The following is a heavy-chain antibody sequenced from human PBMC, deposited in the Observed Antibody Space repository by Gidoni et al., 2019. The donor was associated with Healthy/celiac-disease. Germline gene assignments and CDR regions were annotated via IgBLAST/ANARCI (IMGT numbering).Heavy chain of an antibody. D-gene: IGHD2-2*01. J-gene: IGHJ6*02. CDR2: IYYSGST. CDR3: ARVPPAMAPDV. V-gene: IGHV4-59*01. CDR1: GGSISSYY. Sequence: QVQLQESGPGLVKPSETLSLTCPVSGGSISSYYWSWIRQPPGKGLEWIGYIYYSGSTNYNPSLKSRVTISVDTSKNQFSLKLSSVTAADTAVYYCARVPPAMAPDVWGQGTTVTVSS.